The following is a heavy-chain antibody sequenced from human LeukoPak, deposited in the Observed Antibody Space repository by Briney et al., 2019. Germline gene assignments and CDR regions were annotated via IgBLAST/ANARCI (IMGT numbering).Heavy chain of an antibody. D-gene: IGHD2-2*01. CDR2: ISGSGDST. CDR3: AKDCGTSCYVPVDC. J-gene: IGHJ4*02. CDR1: GFTFRKYA. V-gene: IGHV3-23*01. Sequence: GGSLRLSCAASGFTFRKYAVSWVRQAPGKGLEWVSSISGSGDSTYYADSVKGRFTISRDNSKNTLYLQMNSLRAEDTALYYCAKDCGTSCYVPVDCWGQGTLVTVSS.